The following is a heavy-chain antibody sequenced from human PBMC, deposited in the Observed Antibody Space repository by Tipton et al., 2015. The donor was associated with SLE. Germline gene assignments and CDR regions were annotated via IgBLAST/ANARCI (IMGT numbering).Heavy chain of an antibody. D-gene: IGHD7-27*01. V-gene: IGHV4-59*01. CDR2: IYYSGST. CDR1: GFTFSDYY. J-gene: IGHJ4*02. CDR3: ARGLTRGNGNFDY. Sequence: LRLSCAASGFTFSDYYWSWIRQPPGKGLEWIGYIYYSGSTNYNPSLKSRVTISVDTSKNQFSLKLSSVTAADTAVYYCARGLTRGNGNFDYWGQGTLVTVSS.